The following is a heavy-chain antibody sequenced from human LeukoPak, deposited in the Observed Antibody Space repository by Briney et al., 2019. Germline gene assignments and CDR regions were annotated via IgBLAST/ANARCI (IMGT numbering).Heavy chain of an antibody. CDR2: ISGSGGST. D-gene: IGHD3-3*01. J-gene: IGHJ4*02. CDR1: GFTFSSYA. CDR3: AKGVRVTIFGVVKTPFDY. Sequence: PGGSLRLSCAASGFTFSSYAMSWVRQAPGKGLELVSAISGSGGSTYYADSVKGRFTISRDNSKNTLYLQMNSLRAEDTAVYYCAKGVRVTIFGVVKTPFDYWGQGTLVTVSS. V-gene: IGHV3-23*01.